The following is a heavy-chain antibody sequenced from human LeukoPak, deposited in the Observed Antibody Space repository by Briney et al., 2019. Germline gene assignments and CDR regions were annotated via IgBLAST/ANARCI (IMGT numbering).Heavy chain of an antibody. CDR1: GFTFGDYA. CDR2: IRSKAYGGTT. Sequence: KPGRSLRLSCSGSGFTFGDYAVSWFRQAPGKGLEWVGFIRSKAYGGTTEYAASVKGRFTISRDDSKSIAYLQMNSLKTEDTAVYHCTRGSGFDYWGQGTLVTVSS. V-gene: IGHV3-49*05. J-gene: IGHJ4*02. D-gene: IGHD3-10*01. CDR3: TRGSGFDY.